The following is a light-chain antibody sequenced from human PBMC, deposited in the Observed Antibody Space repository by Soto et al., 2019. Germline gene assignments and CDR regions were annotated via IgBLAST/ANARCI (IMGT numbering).Light chain of an antibody. CDR1: QSIRSNY. CDR3: QQRSNWRT. CDR2: GAF. V-gene: IGKV3D-20*02. J-gene: IGKJ5*01. Sequence: EIVLTQSPGTLSLSPGERATLSCRASQSIRSNYLAWYQQKPGQAPRFLIYGAFSRATGIPDRFSGSGSGTDFTLTISRLEPEDFAVYYCQQRSNWRTFGQGTRLEI.